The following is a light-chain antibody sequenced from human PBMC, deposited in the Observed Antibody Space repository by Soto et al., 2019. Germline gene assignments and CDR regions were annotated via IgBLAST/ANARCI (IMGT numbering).Light chain of an antibody. CDR1: SSNVGDYNY. CDR3: TSYSVSNTYV. J-gene: IGLJ1*01. CDR2: EVI. Sequence: QSALTQPPSASGSPGQSVTISCTGTSSNVGDYNYVSWYQQHPGKAPKLMIYEVIKRPSGVPDRFSGSKSGNTASPTVPWLQAEDEADYYCTSYSVSNTYVFGTGTKVTVL. V-gene: IGLV2-8*01.